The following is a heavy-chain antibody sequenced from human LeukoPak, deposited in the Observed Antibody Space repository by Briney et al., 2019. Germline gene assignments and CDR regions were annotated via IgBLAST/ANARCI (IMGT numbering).Heavy chain of an antibody. V-gene: IGHV3-30*03. D-gene: IGHD3-9*01. J-gene: IGHJ4*02. CDR2: ISYDLITK. Sequence: GGSLRLSCAASGFTFSNFGMHWVRQAPGKGLEWVALISYDLITKYYADSVRGRFTISRDNSKDTLFLQMDSLRAEDTAVYYCATSILSGFFFPDYWGQGTLVTVSS. CDR1: GFTFSNFG. CDR3: ATSILSGFFFPDY.